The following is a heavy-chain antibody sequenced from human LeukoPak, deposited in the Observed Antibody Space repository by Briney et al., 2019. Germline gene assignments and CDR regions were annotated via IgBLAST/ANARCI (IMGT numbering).Heavy chain of an antibody. Sequence: QPGRSLRLSCAASGFTFSSYGMHWVRQAPGKGLEWVAVIWYDGSNKYYADSVKGRFTISRDDSKNTLYLQMNSLRAEDTAVYYCARVYGSGSYWPYYYYGMDVWGQGTTVTVSS. J-gene: IGHJ6*02. CDR3: ARVYGSGSYWPYYYYGMDV. CDR1: GFTFSSYG. CDR2: IWYDGSNK. D-gene: IGHD3-10*01. V-gene: IGHV3-33*01.